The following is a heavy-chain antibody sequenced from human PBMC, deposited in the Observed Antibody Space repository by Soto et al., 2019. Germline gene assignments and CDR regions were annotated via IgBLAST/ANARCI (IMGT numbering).Heavy chain of an antibody. V-gene: IGHV3-7*01. CDR3: ARDRVAVGY. CDR1: GFTCSNHW. D-gene: IGHD6-19*01. CDR2: IKQDGSEI. J-gene: IGHJ4*02. Sequence: EVQLVESGGGLVQPGGSLRLSCAASGFTCSNHWMTWVRQAPGKGLEWVANIKQDGSEIYYVDSVKGRFTISRDNAKNSLYLQMNSLRDEDTAVYYCARDRVAVGYWGQGTLVTVSS.